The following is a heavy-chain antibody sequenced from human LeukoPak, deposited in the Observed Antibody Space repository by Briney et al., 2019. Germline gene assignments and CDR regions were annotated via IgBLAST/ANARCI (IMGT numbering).Heavy chain of an antibody. CDR1: GFTFSSYA. D-gene: IGHD3-22*01. Sequence: PGRSLRLSCAASGFTFSSYAMHWVRQAPGKGLEWVAVISYDGSNKYYADSVKGRFTISRDNSKNTLYLQMNSLRAEDTAVYYCARVGYDSSGYYYFDYWGQGTLVTVSS. J-gene: IGHJ4*02. CDR3: ARVGYDSSGYYYFDY. CDR2: ISYDGSNK. V-gene: IGHV3-30*07.